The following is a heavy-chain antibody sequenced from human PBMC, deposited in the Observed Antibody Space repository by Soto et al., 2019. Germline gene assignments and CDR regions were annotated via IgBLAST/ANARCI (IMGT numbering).Heavy chain of an antibody. V-gene: IGHV6-1*01. CDR1: GDSVSSNSAA. D-gene: IGHD6-19*01. J-gene: IGHJ6*02. Sequence: SQTLSLTCAISGDSVSSNSAAWNWIRQSPSRGLEWLGRTYYRSKWYNDYAVSVKSRITINPDTSENQFSLQLNSVTPEDTAVYYCARDPEYSSGWYGPTNYYYGMDVWGQGTTVTVS. CDR3: ARDPEYSSGWYGPTNYYYGMDV. CDR2: TYYRSKWYN.